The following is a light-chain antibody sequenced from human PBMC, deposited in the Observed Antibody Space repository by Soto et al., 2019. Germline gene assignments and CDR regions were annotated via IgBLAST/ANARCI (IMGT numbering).Light chain of an antibody. CDR3: SSYTTSSSYV. V-gene: IGLV2-14*01. CDR2: DVT. Sequence: QSALTQPASVSGTPGKTITLSCTGTSSEVGGYIYVSWYQQHPGKAHKLMICDVTSRPSGVSYRFSGSKSGNTAYLTISGLQAEDEADYYCSSYTTSSSYVFGTGTKVTV. CDR1: SSEVGGYIY. J-gene: IGLJ1*01.